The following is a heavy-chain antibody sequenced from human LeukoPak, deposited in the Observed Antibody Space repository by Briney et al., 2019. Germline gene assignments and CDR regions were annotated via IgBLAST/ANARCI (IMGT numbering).Heavy chain of an antibody. Sequence: GASVKVSCKASGYTFTSYYMHWVRQAPGQGLEWMGWINPNSGGTNYAQKFQGRVTMTRDTSISTAYMELSRLRSDDTAVYYCAREQVSGMVRGVIPYFDYWGQGTLVTVSS. J-gene: IGHJ4*02. CDR1: GYTFTSYY. CDR3: AREQVSGMVRGVIPYFDY. D-gene: IGHD3-10*01. V-gene: IGHV1-2*02. CDR2: INPNSGGT.